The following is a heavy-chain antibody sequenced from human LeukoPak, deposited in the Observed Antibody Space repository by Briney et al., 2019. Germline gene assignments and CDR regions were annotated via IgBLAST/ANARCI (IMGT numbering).Heavy chain of an antibody. CDR1: GFTFDDYA. D-gene: IGHD6-13*01. CDR2: ISWNSGSI. Sequence: HAGRSLRLSCAASGFTFDDYAMHWVRQAPGKGLEWVSGISWNSGSIGYADSVKGRFTISRDNAKNSLYLQMNSLRTEDTALYYCAKDKQQLKGYYFDYWGQGTLVTVSS. J-gene: IGHJ4*02. CDR3: AKDKQQLKGYYFDY. V-gene: IGHV3-9*01.